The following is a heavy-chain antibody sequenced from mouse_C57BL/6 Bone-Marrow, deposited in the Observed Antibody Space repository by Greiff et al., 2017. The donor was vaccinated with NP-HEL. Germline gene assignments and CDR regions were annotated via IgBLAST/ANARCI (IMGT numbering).Heavy chain of an antibody. D-gene: IGHD1-1*01. Sequence: EVQLQQSGAELVRPGASVKLSCTASGFNIKDDYMHWVKQRPEQGLEWIGWIDPENGDTEYASKFQGKATITADTSSNTAYLQLSSLTSEDTAVYYCTTEVVAGGYYAMDYWGQGTSVTVSS. CDR1: GFNIKDDY. CDR3: TTEVVAGGYYAMDY. CDR2: IDPENGDT. V-gene: IGHV14-4*01. J-gene: IGHJ4*01.